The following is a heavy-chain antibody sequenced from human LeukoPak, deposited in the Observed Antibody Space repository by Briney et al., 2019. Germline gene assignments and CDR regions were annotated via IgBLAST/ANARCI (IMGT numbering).Heavy chain of an antibody. Sequence: GASVKVSRKGSGYTFISYYMHWVRQATGQGVEWMGIINPSGGRTSYAQKFQGRVTMTRDTSTSTVYMELSSLRSEDTGVYYCARASDYSSNDYWGQGTLVIVSS. CDR1: GYTFISYY. J-gene: IGHJ4*02. CDR2: INPSGGRT. D-gene: IGHD4-11*01. V-gene: IGHV1-46*01. CDR3: ARASDYSSNDY.